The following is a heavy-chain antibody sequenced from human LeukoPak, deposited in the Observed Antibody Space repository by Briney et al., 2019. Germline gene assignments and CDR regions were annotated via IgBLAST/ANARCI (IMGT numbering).Heavy chain of an antibody. Sequence: ASVKVSCKASGYTFTSYAMNWVRQAPGQGLEWMGWINTNTGNPTYAQGFTGRFVFSLDTSVSTAYLQISSLKAEDTAVYYCARAAYNYYYDSSGYYSTFDYWGQGTLVTVSS. J-gene: IGHJ4*02. CDR2: INTNTGNP. D-gene: IGHD3-22*01. CDR1: GYTFTSYA. CDR3: ARAAYNYYYDSSGYYSTFDY. V-gene: IGHV7-4-1*02.